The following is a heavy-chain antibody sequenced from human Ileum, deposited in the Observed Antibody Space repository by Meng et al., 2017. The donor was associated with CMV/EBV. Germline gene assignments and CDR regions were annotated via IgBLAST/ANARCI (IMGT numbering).Heavy chain of an antibody. CDR1: GYTFTSYG. CDR3: ARISYSSSWPYY. D-gene: IGHD6-13*01. CDR2: ISAYNGNT. Sequence: CKASGYTFTSYGISWVRQAPGQGLEWMGWISAYNGNTNYAQKLQGRVTMTTDTSTSTAYMELRSLRSDDTAVYYCARISYSSSWPYYWGREPWSPSPQ. V-gene: IGHV1-18*01. J-gene: IGHJ4*02.